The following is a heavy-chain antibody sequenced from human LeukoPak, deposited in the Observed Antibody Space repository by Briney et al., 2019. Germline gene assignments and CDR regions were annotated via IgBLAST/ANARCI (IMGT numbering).Heavy chain of an antibody. V-gene: IGHV4-31*03. J-gene: IGHJ4*02. CDR2: IYYSGST. CDR3: ARNQRWLYYFDP. CDR1: GGSISSGGYY. D-gene: IGHD5-24*01. Sequence: SQTLSLTCTGSGGSISSGGYYWSWIRQHPGKGLEWIGYIYYSGSTYYNPSLRSRVTISVDTSKNQFSLKLSSVTVADTAVYYCARNQRWLYYFDPWGQGTLVTVSS.